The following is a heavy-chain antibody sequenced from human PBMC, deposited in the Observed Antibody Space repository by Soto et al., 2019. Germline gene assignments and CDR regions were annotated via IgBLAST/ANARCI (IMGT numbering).Heavy chain of an antibody. CDR2: MNPNNDNA. V-gene: IGHV1-8*01. CDR3: ARAPLGITVAPDY. Sequence: ASVKVSCKASGYTFTSYDIHWVRQATGQGLEWMGWMNPNNDNAGYLQKFQGRVTMTSNTSINTAYMELSSLRSEDTAVYYCARAPLGITVAPDYWGQGTLVTVSS. J-gene: IGHJ4*02. CDR1: GYTFTSYD. D-gene: IGHD6-19*01.